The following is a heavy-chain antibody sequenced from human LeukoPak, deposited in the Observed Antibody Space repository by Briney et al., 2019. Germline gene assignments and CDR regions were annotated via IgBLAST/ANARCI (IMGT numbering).Heavy chain of an antibody. V-gene: IGHV4-59*01. CDR3: ARARHGGARYWYFDL. CDR1: GGSISSYY. D-gene: IGHD2-21*01. Sequence: SETLSLTCTVSGGSISSYYWSWIRQPPGKGLEWIGYIYYSGSTNYNPSLKSRVTISVDTSKNQFSLKLSPVTAADTAVYYCARARHGGARYWYFDLWGRGTLVTVSS. CDR2: IYYSGST. J-gene: IGHJ2*01.